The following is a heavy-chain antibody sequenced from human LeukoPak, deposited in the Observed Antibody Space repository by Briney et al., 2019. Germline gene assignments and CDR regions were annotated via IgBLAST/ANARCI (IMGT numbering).Heavy chain of an antibody. CDR2: IIPIFGTA. CDR1: GGTFSSYA. D-gene: IGHD3-10*01. J-gene: IGHJ6*04. V-gene: IGHV1-69*06. CDR3: ARAYGNYYYGMDV. Sequence: ASVKVSCKASGGTFSSYAISWVRQAPGQGLEWMGGIIPIFGTANYAQKFQGRVTITADKSTSTAYMELSGLRSEDTAVYYCARAYGNYYYGMDVWGKGTTVTVSS.